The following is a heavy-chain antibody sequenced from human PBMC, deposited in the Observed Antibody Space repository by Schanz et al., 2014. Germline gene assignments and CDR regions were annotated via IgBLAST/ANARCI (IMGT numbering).Heavy chain of an antibody. CDR2: INHGGST. V-gene: IGHV4-34*01. Sequence: QVQLQQWGAGLLKPSETLSLTCAVYGGSFSGYYWSWIRQPPGKGLEWIAEINHGGSTNYNPSLKSRVTISVDTSKNQFSRKLRSVTAADTAVYYCARAARRTRVVPLYFDYWGQGTLVTVSS. CDR3: ARAARRTRVVPLYFDY. J-gene: IGHJ4*02. CDR1: GGSFSGYY. D-gene: IGHD2-2*01.